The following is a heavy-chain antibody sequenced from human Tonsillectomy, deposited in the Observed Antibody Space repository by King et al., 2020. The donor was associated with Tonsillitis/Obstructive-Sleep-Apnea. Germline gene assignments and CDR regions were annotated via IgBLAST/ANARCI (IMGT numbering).Heavy chain of an antibody. Sequence: VQLVQSGAEVKKPGASEKVSCKASGYTFTSYYMHWVRQAPGQGLEWMGLINPSGGTTIYAQKFQGRVTMTRDTSTSTVYMEVRSLRSEDSAVYYCARGGAHVMVRDYYYMDVWGKGTTVTVSS. J-gene: IGHJ6*03. D-gene: IGHD3-10*01. CDR2: INPSGGTT. V-gene: IGHV1-46*01. CDR3: ARGGAHVMVRDYYYMDV. CDR1: GYTFTSYY.